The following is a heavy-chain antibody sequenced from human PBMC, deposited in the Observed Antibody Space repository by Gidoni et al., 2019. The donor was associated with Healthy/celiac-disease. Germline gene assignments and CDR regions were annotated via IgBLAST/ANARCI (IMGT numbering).Heavy chain of an antibody. V-gene: IGHV3-33*01. J-gene: IGHJ6*02. CDR1: GFPFSSYG. Sequence: QVQLVESGGGVVQPGRSLRLSWAASGFPFSSYGMHWVRQAPGKGLEWVAVIWYDGSNKYYADSVKGRFTISRDNSKNTLYLQMNSLRAEDTAVYYCARDSGYYGSGSHPAYYYYGMDVWGQGTTVTVSS. D-gene: IGHD3-10*01. CDR3: ARDSGYYGSGSHPAYYYYGMDV. CDR2: IWYDGSNK.